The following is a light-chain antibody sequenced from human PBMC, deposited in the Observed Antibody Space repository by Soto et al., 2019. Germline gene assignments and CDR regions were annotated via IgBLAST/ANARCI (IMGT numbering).Light chain of an antibody. Sequence: AIRMTQSPSLLSASTGDRVTITCRASQGISSYLAWYQQKPGKAPKLLIYAASTLQSGVPSRFSGSGSGTDFTLTISCLQSEDFATYYCQQYYSYPLTFGGGTKVDNK. CDR2: AAS. V-gene: IGKV1-8*01. CDR3: QQYYSYPLT. CDR1: QGISSY. J-gene: IGKJ4*01.